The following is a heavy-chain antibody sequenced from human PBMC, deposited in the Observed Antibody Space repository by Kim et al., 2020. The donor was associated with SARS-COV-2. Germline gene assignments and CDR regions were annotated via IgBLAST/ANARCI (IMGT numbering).Heavy chain of an antibody. CDR2: ISGSGGST. D-gene: IGHD6-13*01. CDR3: ATSDLGRSWYDFDY. CDR1: GFTFSSYA. V-gene: IGHV3-23*01. J-gene: IGHJ4*02. Sequence: GGSLRLSCAASGFTFSSYAMSWVRQAPGKGLEWVSAISGSGGSTYYADSVKGRFTISRDNSKNTLYLQMNSLRAEDTAVYYCATSDLGRSWYDFDYWGQGTLVTVSS.